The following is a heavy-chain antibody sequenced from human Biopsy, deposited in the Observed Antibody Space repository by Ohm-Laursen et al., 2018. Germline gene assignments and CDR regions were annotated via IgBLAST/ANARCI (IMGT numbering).Heavy chain of an antibody. CDR3: TTYQH. J-gene: IGHJ1*01. Sequence: SLRLSCSASGLTFTTALMSWARQAPGKGLEWVGRIKSKTDGGTIDYAASVKGRIIISRDDSKKTVYLQMNNLKTEDTGVYYCTTYQHWGQGTLATVSS. CDR2: IKSKTDGGTI. CDR1: GLTFTTAL. V-gene: IGHV3-15*01.